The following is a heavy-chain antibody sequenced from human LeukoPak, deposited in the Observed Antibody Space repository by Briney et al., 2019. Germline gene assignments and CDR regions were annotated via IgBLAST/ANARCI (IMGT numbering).Heavy chain of an antibody. V-gene: IGHV3-11*05. J-gene: IGHJ4*02. CDR1: GFTFSDYY. CDR2: ISSSSSYT. Sequence: PGGSLRLSCEASGFTFSDYYMNRIRQAPGKGLEWVSYISSSSSYTNYADSVKGRFTISRDNPKNSLYLQMNSLRAEDTAVYYCARGSMRMATAGLADYWGQGTLVTVSS. D-gene: IGHD5-24*01. CDR3: ARGSMRMATAGLADY.